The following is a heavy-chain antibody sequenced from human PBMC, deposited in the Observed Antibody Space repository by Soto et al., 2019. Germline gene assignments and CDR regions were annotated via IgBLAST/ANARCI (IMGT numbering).Heavy chain of an antibody. CDR1: GFSFSSFA. Sequence: EVQLLESGGGFIHPGGSLRLSCAASGFSFSSFAMNWVRQAPGKGLEWVSIISGSADSTFYADSVKGRFTISRDKSKSTLYLQITSLRAEHTAVYYCAKTRGAMIYAISVYGMDVWGQGTTVTVSS. J-gene: IGHJ6*02. CDR3: AKTRGAMIYAISVYGMDV. CDR2: ISGSADST. V-gene: IGHV3-23*01. D-gene: IGHD2-8*01.